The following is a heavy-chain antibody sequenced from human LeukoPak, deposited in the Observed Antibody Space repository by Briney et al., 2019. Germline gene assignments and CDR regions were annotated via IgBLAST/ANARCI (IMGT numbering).Heavy chain of an antibody. CDR3: ARENRYCRGGSCYSAASDDAFDI. V-gene: IGHV1-2*02. D-gene: IGHD2-15*01. CDR2: INPNSGGT. CDR1: GYTFTVYY. J-gene: IGHJ3*02. Sequence: ASVKVSCKASGYTFTVYYMHWVRQASGQGLEWMGWINPNSGGTNFAQRFQGRVTMTRDTSISTAYMELSRLRSDDTAVYYCARENRYCRGGSCYSAASDDAFDIWGQGTMVTVSS.